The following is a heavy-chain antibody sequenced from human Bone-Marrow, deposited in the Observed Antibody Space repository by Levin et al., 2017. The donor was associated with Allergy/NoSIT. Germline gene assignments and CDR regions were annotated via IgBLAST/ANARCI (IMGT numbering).Heavy chain of an antibody. CDR2: ISYDGSNK. V-gene: IGHV3-30*18. CDR1: GFTFSSYG. J-gene: IGHJ4*02. D-gene: IGHD3-3*01. CDR3: AKDRTMFGVGADY. Sequence: GGSLRLSCAASGFTFSSYGMHWVRQAPGKGLEWVAVISYDGSNKYYADSVKGRFTISRDNSKNTLYLQMNSLRAEDTAVYYCAKDRTMFGVGADYWGQGTLVTVSS.